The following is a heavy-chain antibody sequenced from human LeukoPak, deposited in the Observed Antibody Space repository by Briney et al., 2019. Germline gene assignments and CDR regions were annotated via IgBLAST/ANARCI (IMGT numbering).Heavy chain of an antibody. CDR1: GGSISRSRCY. D-gene: IGHD5-12*01. CDR3: AIVGCSGSDYFTDY. J-gene: IGHJ4*02. V-gene: IGHV4-39*01. Sequence: MTSETLSLTCSVSGGSISRSRCYWGWSRQPPGKGLEWIGTIYNNGDTYYNPSLKSRLTISVDTSKNQFSLELTSVTAADTAVYYCAIVGCSGSDYFTDYWGQGTLVTVSS. CDR2: IYNNGDT.